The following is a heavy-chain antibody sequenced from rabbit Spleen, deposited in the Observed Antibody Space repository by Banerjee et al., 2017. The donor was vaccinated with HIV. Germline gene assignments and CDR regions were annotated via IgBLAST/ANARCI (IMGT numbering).Heavy chain of an antibody. CDR3: ARDLVAVIGWNFNL. CDR2: INIATGKS. D-gene: IGHD1-1*01. J-gene: IGHJ4*01. Sequence: QSLEESGGDLVKPGASLTLTCTASTFSFSSSIWICWVRQAPGKGLEWIACINIATGKSVYASWAKGRFTMSRTSSTTVTLQMTSLTAADTATYFCARDLVAVIGWNFNLWGPGTLVTVS. V-gene: IGHV1S40*01. CDR1: TFSFSSSIW.